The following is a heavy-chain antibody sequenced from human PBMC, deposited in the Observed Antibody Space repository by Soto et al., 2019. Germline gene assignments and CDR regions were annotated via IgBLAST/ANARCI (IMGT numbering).Heavy chain of an antibody. CDR2: IYHSGST. J-gene: IGHJ4*02. Sequence: QLQLQESGSGLVKPSQTLSLTCAVSGGSISSGGYSCSWIRQPPGKGLEWIGYIYHSGSTYYNPSLKSRVTISVDRSKSQFSLKLSSVTAADTAVYYCARSHTTVTSYDYWGQGTLVTVSS. CDR1: GGSISSGGYS. V-gene: IGHV4-30-2*01. CDR3: ARSHTTVTSYDY. D-gene: IGHD4-17*01.